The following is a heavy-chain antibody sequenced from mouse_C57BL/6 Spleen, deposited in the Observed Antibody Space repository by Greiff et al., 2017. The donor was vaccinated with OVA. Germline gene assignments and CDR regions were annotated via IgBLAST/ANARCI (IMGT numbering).Heavy chain of an antibody. CDR1: GYTFTGYW. CDR2: ILPGSGSP. Sequence: QVQLKESGAELMKPGASVKLSCKATGYTFTGYWIEWVKPRPGHGLEWIGEILPGSGSPNYNEKFKGKATFTADTSSNTAYMQLSRLTTDYAAIYYCASEGFYDVPFAYWGQGTLVTVSA. J-gene: IGHJ3*01. D-gene: IGHD2-3*01. CDR3: ASEGFYDVPFAY. V-gene: IGHV1-9*01.